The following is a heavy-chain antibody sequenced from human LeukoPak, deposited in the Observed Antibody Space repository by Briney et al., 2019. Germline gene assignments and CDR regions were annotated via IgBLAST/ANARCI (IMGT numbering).Heavy chain of an antibody. CDR1: VRYISSYF. Sequence: NPSETLSYTCTVPVRYISSYFWICLRHPVGKGLEWIGRIYTSGSTNYNPSLKRRVTMSVDTSKNQFSLKLSSVTAADTAVYYCARADGYNLDYWGQGTLVTVSS. J-gene: IGHJ4*02. V-gene: IGHV4-4*07. D-gene: IGHD5-24*01. CDR2: IYTSGST. CDR3: ARADGYNLDY.